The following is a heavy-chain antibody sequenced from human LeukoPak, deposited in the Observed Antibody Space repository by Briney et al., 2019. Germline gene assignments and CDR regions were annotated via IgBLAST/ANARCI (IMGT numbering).Heavy chain of an antibody. J-gene: IGHJ4*02. V-gene: IGHV3-33*01. CDR3: ARGEGSYSAHFDY. Sequence: GGSLRLSCAASRFTFSTYGMHWVRQAPGKGLEWVAVIWYDGSNKYYADSVKGRFTISRDNSKNTLYLQMNSLRAEDTAVYYCARGEGSYSAHFDYWGQGTLVTVSS. D-gene: IGHD3-10*01. CDR1: RFTFSTYG. CDR2: IWYDGSNK.